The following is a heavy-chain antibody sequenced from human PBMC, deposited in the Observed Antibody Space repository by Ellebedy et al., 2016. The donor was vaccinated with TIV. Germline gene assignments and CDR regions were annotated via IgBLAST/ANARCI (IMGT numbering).Heavy chain of an antibody. CDR1: GGSISSYY. J-gene: IGHJ4*02. V-gene: IGHV4-34*01. D-gene: IGHD3-10*01. CDR2: INHSGST. CDR3: ARFRGGMFDY. Sequence: MPGGSLRLSCTVSGGSISSYYWSWIRQPQGKGLEWIGEINHSGSTNYNPSLKSRVTISVDTSKNQFSLKLSSVTAADTAVYYCARFRGGMFDYWGQGTLVTVSS.